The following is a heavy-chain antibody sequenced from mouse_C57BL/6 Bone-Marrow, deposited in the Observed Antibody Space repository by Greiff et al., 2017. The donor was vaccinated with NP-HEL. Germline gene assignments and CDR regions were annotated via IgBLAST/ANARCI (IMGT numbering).Heavy chain of an antibody. CDR1: GFTFTSYW. V-gene: IGHV1-64*01. J-gene: IGHJ3*01. Sequence: VQLQQPGAELVQPGASVTLSCTASGFTFTSYWMHWVKQRPGQGLEWIGMIHPTSGSTNSNAKFKCKATLTVDKSSSTAYMQLSSLTSKDSAVYNYARWGYYAWLAYWGQGTVVTVSA. CDR3: ARWGYYAWLAY. D-gene: IGHD1-1*02. CDR2: IHPTSGST.